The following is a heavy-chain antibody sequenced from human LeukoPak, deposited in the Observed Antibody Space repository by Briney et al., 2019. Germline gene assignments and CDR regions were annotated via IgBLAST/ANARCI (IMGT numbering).Heavy chain of an antibody. Sequence: SETLSLTCTVSGGSISSYYWSWIRQPPGKGLEYIGYIYNSGSTNYNPSLKSRVTISVDTSKNQFSLKLSSVTAADTAVYYCARGLEQWLVQNWGQGTLVTVSS. D-gene: IGHD6-19*01. CDR2: IYNSGST. J-gene: IGHJ1*01. CDR3: ARGLEQWLVQN. V-gene: IGHV4-59*01. CDR1: GGSISSYY.